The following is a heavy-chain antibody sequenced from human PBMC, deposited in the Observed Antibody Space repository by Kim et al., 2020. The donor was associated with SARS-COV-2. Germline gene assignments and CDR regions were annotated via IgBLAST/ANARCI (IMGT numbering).Heavy chain of an antibody. J-gene: IGHJ6*02. Sequence: GGSLRLSCAASGFTFSSYAMHWVRQAPGKGLEWVAVISYDGSNKYYADSVKGRFTISRDNSKNTLYLQMNSLRAEDTAVYYCARDLTRRPWFGELFVYYYYGMDVWGQGTTVTVSS. V-gene: IGHV3-30*04. CDR3: ARDLTRRPWFGELFVYYYYGMDV. D-gene: IGHD3-10*01. CDR1: GFTFSSYA. CDR2: ISYDGSNK.